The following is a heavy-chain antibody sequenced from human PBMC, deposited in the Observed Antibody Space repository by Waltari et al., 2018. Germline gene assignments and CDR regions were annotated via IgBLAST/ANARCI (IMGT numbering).Heavy chain of an antibody. D-gene: IGHD4-17*01. V-gene: IGHV3-49*05. CDR1: GGSISSYY. J-gene: IGHJ4*02. CDR3: TRDPHYGEVPFDY. CDR2: IRSKAYGVTT. Sequence: VQLQESGPGLVKPSETLSLTCTVSGGSISSYYWSWIRQPPGKGLEWVGFIRSKAYGVTTEYAASVKGRFTISRDDSKSISYLQMNSLKTEDTAVYYCTRDPHYGEVPFDYWGQGTLVTVST.